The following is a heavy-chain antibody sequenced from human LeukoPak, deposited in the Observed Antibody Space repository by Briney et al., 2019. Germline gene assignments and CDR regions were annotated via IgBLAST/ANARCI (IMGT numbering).Heavy chain of an antibody. D-gene: IGHD3-22*01. Sequence: AASVKVSCKASGCTFTSYGISWVRQAPGQGLEWMGWISAYNGNTNYAQKLQGRVTMTTDTSTSTAYMELRSLRSDDTAVYYCARRIGYYYDSSGPRLDYFDYWGQGTLVTVSS. J-gene: IGHJ4*02. CDR2: ISAYNGNT. V-gene: IGHV1-18*01. CDR1: GCTFTSYG. CDR3: ARRIGYYYDSSGPRLDYFDY.